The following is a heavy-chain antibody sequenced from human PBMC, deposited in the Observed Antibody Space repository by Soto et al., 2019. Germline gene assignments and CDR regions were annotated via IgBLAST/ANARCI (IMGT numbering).Heavy chain of an antibody. CDR1: GFTFSSYG. Sequence: QVQLVESGGGVVQPGRSLRLSCAASGFTFSSYGMHWVRQAPGKGLEWVAVISYDGSNKYYADYVKGRFTISRDNSKNTLYLQMNSMKAEDTAVYYCAKEMLITMIPVVRGYFDLWGLGTLVTVSS. CDR3: AKEMLITMIPVVRGYFDL. CDR2: ISYDGSNK. D-gene: IGHD3-22*01. V-gene: IGHV3-30*18. J-gene: IGHJ2*01.